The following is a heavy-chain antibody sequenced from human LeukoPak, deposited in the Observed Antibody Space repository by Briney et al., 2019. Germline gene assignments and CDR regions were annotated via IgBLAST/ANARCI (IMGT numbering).Heavy chain of an antibody. CDR2: INHSGST. CDR3: ARHRPEYYYDSSGSFDY. Sequence: PSETLSLTCAVYGGSFSGYYWSWIRQPPGKGLEWIGEINHSGSTNHNPSLKSRVTISVDTSKNQFSLKLSSVTAADTAVYYCARHRPEYYYDSSGSFDYWGQGTLVTVSS. D-gene: IGHD3-22*01. CDR1: GGSFSGYY. J-gene: IGHJ4*02. V-gene: IGHV4-34*01.